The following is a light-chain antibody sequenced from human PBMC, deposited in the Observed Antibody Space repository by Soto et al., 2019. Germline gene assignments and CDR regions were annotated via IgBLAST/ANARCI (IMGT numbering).Light chain of an antibody. CDR2: AAS. CDR3: QQANSFPLT. J-gene: IGKJ4*01. CDR1: QGISNS. V-gene: IGKV1-12*01. Sequence: DMQMTQSPSSVSASVGDRVTITCLASQGISNSLAWYQQKPGKAPKLLIYAASTLQSGVPSRFSGSGTGTDFTLTINSLQPEDFEVYYCQQANSFPLTFGGGTKVEIK.